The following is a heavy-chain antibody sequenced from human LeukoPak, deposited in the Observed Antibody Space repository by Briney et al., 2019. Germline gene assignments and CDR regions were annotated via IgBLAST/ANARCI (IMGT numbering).Heavy chain of an antibody. J-gene: IGHJ4*02. CDR1: GYTFTSFD. CDR3: ARGAGYGSGSRDY. Sequence: ASVKVSCKASGYTFTSFDVSWVRQAAGQGLEWMGWMNPNSGNTGYAQKFQGRVTMTRNISISTAYMELSSLKSEDTAVYFCARGAGYGSGSRDYWGQGTLVTVSS. CDR2: MNPNSGNT. V-gene: IGHV1-8*01. D-gene: IGHD3-10*01.